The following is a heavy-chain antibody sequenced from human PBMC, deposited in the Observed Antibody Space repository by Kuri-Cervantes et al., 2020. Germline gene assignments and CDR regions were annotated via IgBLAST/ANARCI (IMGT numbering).Heavy chain of an antibody. CDR1: GYTFTRYV. Sequence: ASVKVSCKASGYTFTRYVISWARQAPGQGLEWMGIINPSGGSTSYAQKLQGRVTMTTDTSTSTAYMELRSLRSDDTAVYYCARETPHSGSYLSYYYGMDVWGQGTTVTVSS. V-gene: IGHV1-18*01. J-gene: IGHJ6*02. CDR3: ARETPHSGSYLSYYYGMDV. CDR2: INPSGGST. D-gene: IGHD1-26*01.